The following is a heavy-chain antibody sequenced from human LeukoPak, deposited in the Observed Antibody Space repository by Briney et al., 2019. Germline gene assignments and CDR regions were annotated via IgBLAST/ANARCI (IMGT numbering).Heavy chain of an antibody. V-gene: IGHV3-66*01. CDR2: MYSDGST. CDR3: ARALAEYCSSTSCYPHAFDI. J-gene: IGHJ3*02. Sequence: AGGSLRLSCAASGFTFSDYYMSWIRQAPGKGLQWVSIMYSDGSTYYADSVKGRFTISRDNSKNTLYLQMDSLRAEDTAVYYCARALAEYCSSTSCYPHAFDIWGQGTMVTVSS. D-gene: IGHD2-2*01. CDR1: GFTFSDYY.